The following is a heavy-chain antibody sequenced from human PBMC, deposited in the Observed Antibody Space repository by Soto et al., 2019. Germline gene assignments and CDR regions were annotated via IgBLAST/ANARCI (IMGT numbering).Heavy chain of an antibody. CDR3: ARDEPVGFGVVTSRSLDY. Sequence: QVQLVESGGGVVQPGRSLRLSCAASGFTFSSYAMHWVRQAPGKGLEWVAVISYDGSNKYYADSVNGRFTISRDNSKNTLSLKMNSLSAEDTAVYYCARDEPVGFGVVTSRSLDYWGQGTLVTVSS. J-gene: IGHJ4*02. CDR2: ISYDGSNK. CDR1: GFTFSSYA. V-gene: IGHV3-30-3*01. D-gene: IGHD3-3*01.